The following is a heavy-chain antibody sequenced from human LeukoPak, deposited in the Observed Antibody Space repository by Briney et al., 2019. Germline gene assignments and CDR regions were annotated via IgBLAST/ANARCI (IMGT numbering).Heavy chain of an antibody. V-gene: IGHV3-23*01. CDR1: GFTFSNYA. Sequence: GGSLRLSCVASGFTFSNYAMTWVRQAPGKGLEWVSFISGSGGIRNYADSVKGRFTISRDNSKNTLSLQMNSLRAEDTAVYYCAKGSNYYYQYFMDVWGKGTTVTVSS. CDR3: AKGSNYYYQYFMDV. CDR2: ISGSGGIR. D-gene: IGHD4-11*01. J-gene: IGHJ6*03.